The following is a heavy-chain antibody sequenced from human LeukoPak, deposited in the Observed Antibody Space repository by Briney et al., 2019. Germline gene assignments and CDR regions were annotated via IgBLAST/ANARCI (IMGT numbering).Heavy chain of an antibody. CDR3: ARDRYSSGWTPFDY. CDR2: IKQDGSEK. CDR1: GLTFTTYW. J-gene: IGHJ4*02. V-gene: IGHV3-7*01. Sequence: PGGSLRLSCAASGLTFTTYWMSWVRQAPGKGLEWVANIKQDGSEKYYVDSVKGRFTISRDNAKNSLYLQMNSLRAEDTAVYYCARDRYSSGWTPFDYWGQGTLVTVSS. D-gene: IGHD6-19*01.